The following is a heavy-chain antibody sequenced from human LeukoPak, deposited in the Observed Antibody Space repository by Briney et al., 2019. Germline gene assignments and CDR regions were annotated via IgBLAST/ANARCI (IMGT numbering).Heavy chain of an antibody. CDR2: IYSGGST. V-gene: IGHV3-66*01. CDR3: AREGYCSSTSCYLGWFDP. Sequence: SGGSLRLSCAASGFTVSSNYMSCVRQAPGKGLEWVSVIYSGGSTYYADSVKGRFTISRDNSKNTPYLQMNSLRAEDTAVYYCAREGYCSSTSCYLGWFDPWGQGPLVTVSP. CDR1: GFTVSSNY. D-gene: IGHD2-2*01. J-gene: IGHJ5*02.